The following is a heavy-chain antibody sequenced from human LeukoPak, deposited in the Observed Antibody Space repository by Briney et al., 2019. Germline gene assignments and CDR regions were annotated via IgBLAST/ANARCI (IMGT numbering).Heavy chain of an antibody. CDR1: GGSLSGYY. J-gene: IGHJ4*02. V-gene: IGHV4-34*01. CDR2: INDSGST. D-gene: IGHD3-10*01. CDR3: ARGLWFGDENPPYFDY. Sequence: PSETLSLTCAVYGGSLSGYYWSWIRQSPGKGLEWIGEINDSGSTNYNPSLKSRVTISVDTSKNQFSLKLNSVTAADTAVYYCARGLWFGDENPPYFDYWGQGTLVTVSS.